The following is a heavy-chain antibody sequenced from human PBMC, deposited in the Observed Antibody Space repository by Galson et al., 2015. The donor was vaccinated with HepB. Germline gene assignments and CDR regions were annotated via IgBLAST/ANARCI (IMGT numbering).Heavy chain of an antibody. D-gene: IGHD6-19*01. V-gene: IGHV3-30*18. Sequence: SLRLSCAASGFTFSSYGMHWVRQAPGKGLEWVAVISYDGSNKYYADSVKGRFTISRDNSKNTLYLQMNSLRAEDTAVYYCAKDRGSGWYYYYYGMDVWGQGTTVTVSS. CDR1: GFTFSSYG. CDR2: ISYDGSNK. J-gene: IGHJ6*02. CDR3: AKDRGSGWYYYYYGMDV.